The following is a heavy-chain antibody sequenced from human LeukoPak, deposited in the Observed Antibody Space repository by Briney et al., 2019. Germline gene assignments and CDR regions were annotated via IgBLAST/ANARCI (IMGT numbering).Heavy chain of an antibody. Sequence: ASETLSLTCTVSGGSISSSSHSWGWIRQPPGKGLEWTGTIYYTGRTYYNPSLESRLTISVDTSKNQFSLKLTSVTAADTAVYYCAREAEVGATTSAFDIWGQGTMVTVSS. CDR1: GGSISSSSHS. D-gene: IGHD1-26*01. CDR3: AREAEVGATTSAFDI. J-gene: IGHJ3*02. V-gene: IGHV4-39*07. CDR2: IYYTGRT.